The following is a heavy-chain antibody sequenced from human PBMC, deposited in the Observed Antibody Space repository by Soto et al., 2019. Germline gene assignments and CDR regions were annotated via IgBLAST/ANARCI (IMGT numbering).Heavy chain of an antibody. CDR2: ISYDGSNK. CDR1: GFTFSSYG. CDR3: AKADPTTPLDY. Sequence: QVQLVESGGGVVQPGRSLRLSCAASGFTFSSYGMHWVRQAPGKGLEWVAVISYDGSNKYYADSVKSRFTISRDNSKNTLYLQMNSLRAEDTAVYYCAKADPTTPLDYWGQGTLLTVSS. J-gene: IGHJ4*02. D-gene: IGHD2-2*01. V-gene: IGHV3-30*18.